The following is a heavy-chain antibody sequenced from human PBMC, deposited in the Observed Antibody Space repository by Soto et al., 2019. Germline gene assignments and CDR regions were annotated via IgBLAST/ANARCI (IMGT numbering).Heavy chain of an antibody. D-gene: IGHD2-21*02. CDR1: GYTLTGLS. V-gene: IGHV1-24*01. J-gene: IGHJ4*02. Sequence: ASVKVSCKVSGYTLTGLSMHWVRQAPGKGLEWMGGFDPEDGETIYAQKFQGRVTITEDTSTSTAYMELSSLRSEDTAVYYCARSIVVLTAAYYWGQGTLVPVSS. CDR2: FDPEDGET. CDR3: ARSIVVLTAAYY.